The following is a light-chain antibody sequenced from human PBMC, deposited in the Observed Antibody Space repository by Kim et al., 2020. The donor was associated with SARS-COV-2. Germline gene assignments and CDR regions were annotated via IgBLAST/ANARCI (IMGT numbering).Light chain of an antibody. CDR2: RNN. V-gene: IGLV1-47*01. CDR1: SYNIGSNY. CDR3: AAWDDSLRV. Sequence: ELTQQPSASGTPGQRVTISCSGSSYNIGSNYVYWYQQLPGTAPELLIYRNNQRPSGVPDRFSGSKSGTSASLAISGLRSEDEADYYCAAWDDSLRVFGGGTQLTVL. J-gene: IGLJ3*02.